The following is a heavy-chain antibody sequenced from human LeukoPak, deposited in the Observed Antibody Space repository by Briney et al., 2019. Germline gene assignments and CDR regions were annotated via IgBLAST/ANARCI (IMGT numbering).Heavy chain of an antibody. D-gene: IGHD3-22*01. V-gene: IGHV4-4*07. Sequence: SSETLSLTCTVSGGSISSYYWSWIRQPAGKGLEWIGRIYTSGSTNYNPSLKSRVTMSVDTSKNQFSLKLSSVTAADTAVYYCARDGYYYDSSGYYEKMYYFDYWGQGTLVTVSS. CDR1: GGSISSYY. J-gene: IGHJ4*02. CDR2: IYTSGST. CDR3: ARDGYYYDSSGYYEKMYYFDY.